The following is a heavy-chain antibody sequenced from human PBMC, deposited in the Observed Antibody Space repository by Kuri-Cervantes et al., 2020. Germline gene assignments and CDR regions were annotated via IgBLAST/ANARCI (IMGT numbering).Heavy chain of an antibody. CDR2: IYYSGST. CDR1: GGSISSSSYY. Sequence: SETLSLTCTVSGGSISSSSYYWGWIRQPPGKGLEWIGSIYYSGSTYYNPSLKSRVTISVDTSKNQFSLKLSSVTAADTAVYYCARSGTQGYCSGGSCYVSGWFDPWGQGTLVTVSS. D-gene: IGHD2-15*01. V-gene: IGHV4-39*07. CDR3: ARSGTQGYCSGGSCYVSGWFDP. J-gene: IGHJ5*02.